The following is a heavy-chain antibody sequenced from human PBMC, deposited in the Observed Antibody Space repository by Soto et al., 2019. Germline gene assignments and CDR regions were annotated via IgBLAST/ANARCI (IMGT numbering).Heavy chain of an antibody. V-gene: IGHV1-8*01. CDR2: MNTNSGNT. CDR3: ARDQTNYGMDV. Sequence: QVQLVQSGAEVKKPGASVKVSCKASGYTFTSYDINWVRQATGQGLEWMGWMNTNSGNTVYAQKFQGRVTRTKNTDISTDYMELSSLRSEDTAVDYCARDQTNYGMDVWGQGTTVTVSS. J-gene: IGHJ6*02. CDR1: GYTFTSYD.